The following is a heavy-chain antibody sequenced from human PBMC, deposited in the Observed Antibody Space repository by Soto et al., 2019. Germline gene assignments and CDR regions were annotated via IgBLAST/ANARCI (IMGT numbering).Heavy chain of an antibody. CDR2: IYHSGST. CDR1: GYSISSGYY. Sequence: PSETLSLTCVFSGYSISSGYYWGWIRQPPGKGLEWIGSIYHSGSTSYNPSLKSRVTISVDTSRNQFSLKLSSVSAADTAVYYCARDQYSSSHLVSAYWGQGALVTVSS. J-gene: IGHJ4*02. CDR3: ARDQYSSSHLVSAY. V-gene: IGHV4-38-2*02. D-gene: IGHD6-13*01.